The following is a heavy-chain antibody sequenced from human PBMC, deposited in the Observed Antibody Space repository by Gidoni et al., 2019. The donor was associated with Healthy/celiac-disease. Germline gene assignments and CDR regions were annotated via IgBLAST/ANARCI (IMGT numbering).Heavy chain of an antibody. D-gene: IGHD6-13*01. CDR3: ARILQYSSSWRYYYYGMDV. CDR2: IDWDDDK. CDR1: GFSLRTSVMC. J-gene: IGHJ6*02. Sequence: QVTLRESGPALVKPTQTLTLTCTFSGFSLRTSVMCVSWIRQPPGKALEWLALIDWDDDKYYSTSLKTRLTISKDTSKNQVVLTMTNMDPVDTATYYCARILQYSSSWRYYYYGMDVWGQGTTVTVSS. V-gene: IGHV2-70*01.